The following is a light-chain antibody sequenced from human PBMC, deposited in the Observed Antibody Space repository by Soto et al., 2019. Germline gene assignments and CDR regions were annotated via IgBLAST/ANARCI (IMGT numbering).Light chain of an antibody. CDR3: SAYAGSDNSKV. CDR1: SSDIGSYNY. CDR2: EVT. V-gene: IGLV2-8*01. J-gene: IGLJ3*02. Sequence: QSVLTQPPSASGSPGPSVTISCTGTSSDIGSYNYVSWYQQHPGKAPKLMIYEVTKRPSGVPDRFSGSKSGNTASLTVSGLQAEDEADYYCSAYAGSDNSKVFGGGTKVTVL.